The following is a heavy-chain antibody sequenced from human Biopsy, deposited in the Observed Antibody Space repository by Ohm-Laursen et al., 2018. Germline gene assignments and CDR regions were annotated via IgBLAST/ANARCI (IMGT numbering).Heavy chain of an antibody. CDR3: ARDYQPKIMTIHYYYYGMDV. Sequence: ASVKVSCKASGNTFATYHIHWVRQAPGQGLEWMGRIISILGIPNYAQKFQGSVTMTGDTSISTAYLELSSLRSEDTAVYYCARDYQPKIMTIHYYYYGMDVWGLGTTVTVSS. J-gene: IGHJ6*02. D-gene: IGHD2-2*01. CDR1: GNTFATYH. V-gene: IGHV1-2*02. CDR2: IISILGIP.